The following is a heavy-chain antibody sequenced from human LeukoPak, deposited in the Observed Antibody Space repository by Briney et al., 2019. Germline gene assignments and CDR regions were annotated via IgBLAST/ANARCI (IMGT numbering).Heavy chain of an antibody. Sequence: PSETLSLTCTVSGASISGYYWSWIRQPPGKGLEWIGYIYYSGSTNYNPSLKSRVTISVDTSKNQFSLKLSSVTAADTAVYYCARSRYCSSTSCSPGKYFQHWARAPWSPSPQ. D-gene: IGHD2-2*01. J-gene: IGHJ1*01. CDR1: GASISGYY. V-gene: IGHV4-59*01. CDR2: IYYSGST. CDR3: ARSRYCSSTSCSPGKYFQH.